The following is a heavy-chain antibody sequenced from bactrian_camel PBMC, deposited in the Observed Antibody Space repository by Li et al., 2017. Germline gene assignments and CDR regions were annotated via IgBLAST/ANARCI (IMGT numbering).Heavy chain of an antibody. CDR2: FISGGTT. D-gene: IGHD1*01. V-gene: IGHV3S53*01. Sequence: VQLVESGGGSMQAGGSLRLSCAASGYRGSSLWIGWFRQAPGKEREGVACFISGGTTTYADSVKGRFTISHDNANNTLYLQMNSLKPEDTAVYYCAADQPSAPRGRCVEEDEDSPYWGQGTQVTVS. CDR1: GYRGSSLW. CDR3: AADQPSAPRGRCVEEDEDSPY. J-gene: IGHJ4*01.